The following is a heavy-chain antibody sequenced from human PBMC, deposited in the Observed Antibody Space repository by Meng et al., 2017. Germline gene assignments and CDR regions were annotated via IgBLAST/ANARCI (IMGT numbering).Heavy chain of an antibody. CDR3: ARDRYSYGYEAGYHYYYYGMDV. CDR2: INPNSGGT. V-gene: IGHV1-2*06. Sequence: ASVKVSCKASGYTFTGYYMHWVRQAPGQGLEWMGRINPNSGGTNYAQKFQGRVTMTRDTSISTAYMELSRLRSEDTAVYYCARDRYSYGYEAGYHYYYYGMDVWGQGTTVTVSS. D-gene: IGHD5-18*01. CDR1: GYTFTGYY. J-gene: IGHJ6*02.